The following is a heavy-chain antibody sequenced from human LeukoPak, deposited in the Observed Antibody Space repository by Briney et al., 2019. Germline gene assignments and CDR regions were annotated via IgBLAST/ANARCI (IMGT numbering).Heavy chain of an antibody. V-gene: IGHV6-1*01. Sequence: SQTLSLTCAISGDSVSSSSAAWNWIRQSPSRGLEWLGRTYYRSKWYNDYAVSVKSRITINPDTSKNQFSLQLNSVTPEDTAVYYCARAPPGGYCSGGSCYSGAFDIWGQGTMVTVSS. D-gene: IGHD2-15*01. CDR1: GDSVSSSSAA. CDR2: TYYRSKWYN. CDR3: ARAPPGGYCSGGSCYSGAFDI. J-gene: IGHJ3*02.